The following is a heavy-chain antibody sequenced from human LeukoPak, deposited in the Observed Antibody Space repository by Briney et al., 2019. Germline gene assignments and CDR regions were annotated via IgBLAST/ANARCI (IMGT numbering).Heavy chain of an antibody. D-gene: IGHD3-22*01. CDR2: IYHSGST. Sequence: PSETLSLTCAVSGYSISSDNYWVWIRQPPGQGLEWTGGIYHSGSTYYNSSLKSRVTMSVDTSKNQFSLKLSSVTAADTAVYYCARDPRDSSSSNYMRRFDYWGQGTLVTVSS. V-gene: IGHV4-38-2*02. CDR3: ARDPRDSSSSNYMRRFDY. CDR1: GYSISSDNY. J-gene: IGHJ4*02.